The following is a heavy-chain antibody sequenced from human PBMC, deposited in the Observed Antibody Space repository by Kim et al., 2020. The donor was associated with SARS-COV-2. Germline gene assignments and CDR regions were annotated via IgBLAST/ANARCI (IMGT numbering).Heavy chain of an antibody. J-gene: IGHJ4*02. Sequence: GGSLRLSCSASGFTFSNYPMHWVRQAPGKGLEYVSSIRTNGGSTNYTDSVKGRFTISRDNSKNTLYLQMSSLRTEDTAVYFCVKDLGDYWGQGTLVTVPS. CDR1: GFTFSNYP. V-gene: IGHV3-64D*06. CDR2: IRTNGGST. CDR3: VKDLGDY.